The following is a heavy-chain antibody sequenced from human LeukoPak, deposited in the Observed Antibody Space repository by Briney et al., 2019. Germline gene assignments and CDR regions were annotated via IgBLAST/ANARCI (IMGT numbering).Heavy chain of an antibody. CDR2: ISGSDGST. CDR1: GFTFSSYA. J-gene: IGHJ4*02. CDR3: AKDDYDFWSGYSY. V-gene: IGHV3-23*01. D-gene: IGHD3-3*01. Sequence: GGSLRLSCAASGFTFSSYAMSWVRQAPGKGLEWVSAISGSDGSTYYADSVKGRFTISRDNSKNTLYLQMNSLRAEDTAVYSCAKDDYDFWSGYSYWGQGTLVTVSS.